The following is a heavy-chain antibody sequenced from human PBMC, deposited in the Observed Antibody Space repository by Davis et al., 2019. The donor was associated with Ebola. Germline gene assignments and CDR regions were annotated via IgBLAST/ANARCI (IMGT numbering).Heavy chain of an antibody. J-gene: IGHJ6*02. CDR2: INHSGST. Sequence: SETLSLTCAVYGGSFSGYYWSWIRQPPGKGLEWIGEINHSGSTNYNPSLKSRVTISVDKSKNQFSLKLSSVTAADTAVYYCARDPLYCSSTSCSSGGAYYYYGMDVWGQGTTVTVSS. CDR3: ARDPLYCSSTSCSSGGAYYYYGMDV. V-gene: IGHV4-34*01. CDR1: GGSFSGYY. D-gene: IGHD2-2*01.